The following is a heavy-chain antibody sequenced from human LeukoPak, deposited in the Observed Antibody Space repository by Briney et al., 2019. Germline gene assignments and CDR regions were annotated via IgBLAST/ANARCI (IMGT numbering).Heavy chain of an antibody. CDR2: IYYSGST. Sequence: SETLSLTCTVSGGSISSYYWSWIRQPPGKGLEWIGYIYYSGSTNYNPSLKSRVTISVDTSKNQFSLKLSSVTAADTAVYYCARADLGGDYGADYWGQGTLVTVSS. J-gene: IGHJ4*02. CDR3: ARADLGGDYGADY. V-gene: IGHV4-59*01. D-gene: IGHD4-17*01. CDR1: GGSISSYY.